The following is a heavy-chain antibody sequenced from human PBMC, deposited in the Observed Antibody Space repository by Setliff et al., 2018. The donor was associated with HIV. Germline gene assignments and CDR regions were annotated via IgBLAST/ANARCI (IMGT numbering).Heavy chain of an antibody. CDR1: EYAFFSYA. D-gene: IGHD3-16*02. CDR3: ARGIKLVGGVIVGSMDV. J-gene: IGHJ6*03. CDR2: INAADGNT. Sequence: ASVKVSCKTSEYAFFSYAVHWVRQAPGQRLEWMGWINAADGNTKYSQKFQGRVTITTDESTSTAYMELSSLRSEDTAVYYCARGIKLVGGVIVGSMDVWGKGTTVTVSS. V-gene: IGHV1-3*01.